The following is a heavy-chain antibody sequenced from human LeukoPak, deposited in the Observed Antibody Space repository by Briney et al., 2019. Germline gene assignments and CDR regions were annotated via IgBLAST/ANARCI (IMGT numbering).Heavy chain of an antibody. CDR1: GYTFTGYY. V-gene: IGHV1-2*02. J-gene: IGHJ4*02. Sequence: AASVKVSCKASGYTFTGYYMHWVRQAPGQGLEWMGWINPNSGGTNYAQKFQGRVTMTRDTSISTAYMELSRLRSDDTAVYYCARDSASYDFWSGYQVQFDYWGQGTLVTVSS. CDR3: ARDSASYDFWSGYQVQFDY. D-gene: IGHD3-3*01. CDR2: INPNSGGT.